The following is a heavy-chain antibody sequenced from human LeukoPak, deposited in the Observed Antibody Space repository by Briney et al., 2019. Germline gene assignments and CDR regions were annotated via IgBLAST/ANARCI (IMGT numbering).Heavy chain of an antibody. J-gene: IGHJ4*02. CDR1: GGSITSTNY. CDR3: AREGGPYRPLDY. V-gene: IGHV4-4*02. CDR2: VNLQGST. Sequence: PSETLSLTCGVSGGSITSTNYWTWVRQPPGKGLEWIGEVNLQGSTNYNPSLMGRVATSVDMSKNHISLQLTSVTAADTAVYYCAREGGPYRPLDYSGQGTLVTVSS.